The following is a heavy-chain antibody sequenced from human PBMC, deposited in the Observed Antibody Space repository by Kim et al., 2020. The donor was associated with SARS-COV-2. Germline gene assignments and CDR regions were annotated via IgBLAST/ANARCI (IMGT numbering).Heavy chain of an antibody. V-gene: IGHV3-11*01. CDR1: GLSFSDSY. Sequence: GGSLRLSCAASGLSFSDSYMNWVRQAPGKGLEWLSFISTRGESIFYADSVEGRFTISRDNAKNSLYLQMNYLRDEDTAVYYCARSGYGYNAFGIWGQG. J-gene: IGHJ4*02. D-gene: IGHD5-12*01. CDR3: ARSGYGYNAFGI. CDR2: ISTRGESI.